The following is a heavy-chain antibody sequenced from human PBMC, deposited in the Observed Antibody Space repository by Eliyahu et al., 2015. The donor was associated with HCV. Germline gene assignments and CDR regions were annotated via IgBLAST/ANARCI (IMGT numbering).Heavy chain of an antibody. CDR3: ARGGYYYGSGSTIYWYFDL. Sequence: QVQLQQWGAGLLKPSETLSLTCAVYGGSFSGYYWSWIRQPPGKGLEWIGEINHSGSTNYNPSLKSRVTISVDTSKNQFSLKLSSVTAADTAVYYCARGGYYYGSGSTIYWYFDLWGRGTLVTVSS. D-gene: IGHD3-10*01. J-gene: IGHJ2*01. V-gene: IGHV4-34*01. CDR1: GGSFSGYY. CDR2: INHSGST.